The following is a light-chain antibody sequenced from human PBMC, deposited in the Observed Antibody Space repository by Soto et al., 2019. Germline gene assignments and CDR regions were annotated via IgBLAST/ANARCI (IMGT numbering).Light chain of an antibody. Sequence: QSVLTQPASVSGSPGQSITISCTGTSSDVGGYNYVSWYQQHPGKAPKLMIYDVSNRPSGVSNRFSGSKSGNTASLTISGLQAEDEADYYCSSYTSSNNYVVFGGGTQLTVL. V-gene: IGLV2-14*01. J-gene: IGLJ2*01. CDR2: DVS. CDR3: SSYTSSNNYVV. CDR1: SSDVGGYNY.